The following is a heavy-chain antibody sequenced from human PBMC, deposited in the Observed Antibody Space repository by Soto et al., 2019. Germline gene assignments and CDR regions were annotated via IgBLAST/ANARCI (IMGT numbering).Heavy chain of an antibody. J-gene: IGHJ4*02. V-gene: IGHV1-24*01. CDR3: ATLPRTIERTPAAIWSFDS. D-gene: IGHD2-2*01. Sequence: ASVKVSCKVSGYSLSDLSIHWVRQAPGRGLEWMGGLDAEDGETIYAQKLQGRGTMTEDTSTDTAYMELSSLTSEDTAMYYCATLPRTIERTPAAIWSFDSWGQGTLVTVSS. CDR1: GYSLSDLS. CDR2: LDAEDGET.